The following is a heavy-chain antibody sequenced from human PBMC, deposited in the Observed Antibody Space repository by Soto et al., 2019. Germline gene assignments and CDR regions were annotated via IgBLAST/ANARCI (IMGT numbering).Heavy chain of an antibody. CDR3: ARYYYDTSGFYDDDY. Sequence: QVTLKESGPVLVKPTETLTLTCTVSGFSLSNDRMGVSWIRQPPGKALEWLAHIFSNDGEAYSTSLKSRLTISKDTSKSQVVLTMTNMDPVDTATYYCARYYYDTSGFYDDDYWGQGTLVTVSS. CDR1: GFSLSNDRMG. J-gene: IGHJ4*02. CDR2: IFSNDGE. D-gene: IGHD3-22*01. V-gene: IGHV2-26*01.